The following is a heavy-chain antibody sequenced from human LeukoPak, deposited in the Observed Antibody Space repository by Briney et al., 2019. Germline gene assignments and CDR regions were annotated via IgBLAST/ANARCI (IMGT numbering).Heavy chain of an antibody. J-gene: IGHJ3*02. CDR3: ARAPYGSGSSDAFDI. CDR2: IYSGGST. D-gene: IGHD3-10*01. CDR1: GFTVSSNY. Sequence: GGSLRLSCAASGFTVSSNYMSWVRQAPGKGLEWASVIYSGGSTYYADSVKGRFTISRDNSKNTLYLQMNSLRAEDTAVYYCARAPYGSGSSDAFDIWGQGTMVTVSS. V-gene: IGHV3-53*01.